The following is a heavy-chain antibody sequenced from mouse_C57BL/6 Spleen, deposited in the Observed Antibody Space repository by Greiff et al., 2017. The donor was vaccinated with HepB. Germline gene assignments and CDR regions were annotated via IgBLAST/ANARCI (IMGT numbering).Heavy chain of an antibody. V-gene: IGHV1-61*01. J-gene: IGHJ4*01. CDR2: IYPSDSET. CDR1: GYTFTSYW. CDR3: ALRGGSYSMDY. Sequence: QVQLKQSGAELVRPGSSVKLSCKASGYTFTSYWMDWVKQRPGQGLEWIGNIYPSDSETHYNQKFKDKATLTVDKSSSTAYMQLSSLTSEDSAVYYCALRGGSYSMDYWGQGTSVTVSS.